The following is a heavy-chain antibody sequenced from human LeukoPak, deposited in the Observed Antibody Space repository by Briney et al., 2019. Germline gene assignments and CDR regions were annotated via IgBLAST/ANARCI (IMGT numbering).Heavy chain of an antibody. CDR1: GFTFSSYA. D-gene: IGHD3-22*01. CDR3: AKARSGYDYQVEY. J-gene: IGHJ4*02. CDR2: ISGSGYTT. V-gene: IGHV3-23*01. Sequence: GGSLRLSCAASGFTFSSYAMSWVRQAPGKGLEWVATISGSGYTTYYADSVKGRLTISRDNSKNTLYLEMNNLRAEDTAVYYCAKARSGYDYQVEYWGQGTLVTVSS.